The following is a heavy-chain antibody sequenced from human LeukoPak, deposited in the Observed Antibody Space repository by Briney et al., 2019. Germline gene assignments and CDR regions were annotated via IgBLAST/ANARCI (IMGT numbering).Heavy chain of an antibody. CDR3: ATGPWYDGSFVGLWGFGVDV. Sequence: AGSLTLSCAASGFTFSNAWMSWVRQAPGKGLEWVGRIKSKIDGGTTDYAAPVKGRFTILRDDSKSTLYLQMNSLKTEDTAVYYSATGPWYDGSFVGLWGFGVDVWGPGTTVTVSS. CDR2: IKSKIDGGTT. J-gene: IGHJ6*02. V-gene: IGHV3-15*01. D-gene: IGHD3-10*01. CDR1: GFTFSNAW.